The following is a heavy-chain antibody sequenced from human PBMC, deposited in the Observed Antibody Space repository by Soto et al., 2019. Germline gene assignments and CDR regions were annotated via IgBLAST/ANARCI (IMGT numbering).Heavy chain of an antibody. CDR2: IYPGDSDT. J-gene: IGHJ6*02. CDR3: ASEDIVVVPAAVNYYGMDV. CDR1: GYSFTSYW. Sequence: GESLKISCKGSGYSFTSYWIGWVRQMPGKGLEWMGIIYPGDSDTRYSPSFQGQVTISADKSISTAYLQWSGLKASDTAMYYCASEDIVVVPAAVNYYGMDVWGQGTTVTVSS. V-gene: IGHV5-51*01. D-gene: IGHD2-2*01.